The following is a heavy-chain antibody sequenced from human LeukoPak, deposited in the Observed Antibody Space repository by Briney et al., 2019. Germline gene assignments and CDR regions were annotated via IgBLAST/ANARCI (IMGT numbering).Heavy chain of an antibody. Sequence: GGSLRLSCEGSGFTFSNYRMSWVRQAPGKGLEWVANIKTDGSEKYYVDSVKGRFTISRDNAKNSLYLQMNSLRAEDTAVYYCATYSSLNAREFQYWGQGTLVTVSS. CDR2: IKTDGSEK. CDR1: GFTFSNYR. J-gene: IGHJ1*01. V-gene: IGHV3-7*01. CDR3: ATYSSLNAREFQY. D-gene: IGHD3-22*01.